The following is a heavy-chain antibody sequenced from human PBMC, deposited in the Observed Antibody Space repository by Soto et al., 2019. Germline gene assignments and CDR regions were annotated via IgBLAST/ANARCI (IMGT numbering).Heavy chain of an antibody. CDR1: GYTFTSYG. D-gene: IGHD2-21*02. V-gene: IGHV1-18*01. J-gene: IGHJ4*02. CDR2: ISAYNGNT. Sequence: ASVKVSCKASGYTFTSYGITWVRQAPGQGLEWMGWISAYNGNTKYAQILQGRVTMTTDTPASTAYMELRSLRSEDTAVYYCARSIVVVTALDYWGQGTLVTVSS. CDR3: ARSIVVVTALDY.